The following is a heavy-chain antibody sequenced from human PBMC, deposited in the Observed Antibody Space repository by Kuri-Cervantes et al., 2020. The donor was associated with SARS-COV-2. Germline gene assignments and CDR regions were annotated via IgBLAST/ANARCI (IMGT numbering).Heavy chain of an antibody. J-gene: IGHJ6*02. Sequence: GESLKISCAASGFTFSSYWMHWVRQAPGKGLVWVSRINSDGSSTSYADSVKGRFTISRDNAKNTLHLQMNSLRAEDTAVYYCAKALPGVTIFGVVIMSEGENYYYGMDVWGQGTTVTVSS. CDR2: INSDGSST. CDR3: AKALPGVTIFGVVIMSEGENYYYGMDV. V-gene: IGHV3-74*01. D-gene: IGHD3-3*01. CDR1: GFTFSSYW.